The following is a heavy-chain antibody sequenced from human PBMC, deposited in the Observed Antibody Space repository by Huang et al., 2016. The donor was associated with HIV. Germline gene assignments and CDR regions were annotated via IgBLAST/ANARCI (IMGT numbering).Heavy chain of an antibody. J-gene: IGHJ4*02. CDR2: IYYSGST. CDR1: GGSVSSGSYY. Sequence: QVQLKESGPGLVKPSETLSLTCTVSGGSVSSGSYYWSWIRQPPGKGLEWIGYIYYSGSTNYNPSLKSRVTISVDTSKNQFSLKLSSVTAADTAVYYCAREMAARPGFDYWGQGTLVTVSS. D-gene: IGHD6-19*01. V-gene: IGHV4-61*01. CDR3: AREMAARPGFDY.